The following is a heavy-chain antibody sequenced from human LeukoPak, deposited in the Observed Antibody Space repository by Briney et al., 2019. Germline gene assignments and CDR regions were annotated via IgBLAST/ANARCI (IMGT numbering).Heavy chain of an antibody. D-gene: IGHD3-22*01. CDR2: IRSKPYGGTT. J-gene: IGHJ4*02. V-gene: IGHV3-49*04. CDR1: GFTFGDYG. CDR3: TRGDYYDSGGYYFLFDY. Sequence: KPGRSLRLSCTGSGFTFGDYGMSWVRQAPGKGLEWVGFIRSKPYGGTTEYAASVKGRFTISRDDSESIAYLQMNSPKTEDTAVYYCTRGDYYDSGGYYFLFDYWGQGTLVAVSS.